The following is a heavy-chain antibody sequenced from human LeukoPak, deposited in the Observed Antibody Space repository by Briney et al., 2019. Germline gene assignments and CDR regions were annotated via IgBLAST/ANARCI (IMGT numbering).Heavy chain of an antibody. CDR2: ISWNSGSI. CDR1: GFSFDDYA. CDR3: AKAESSSWYDYFDY. V-gene: IGHV3-9*01. D-gene: IGHD6-13*01. J-gene: IGHJ4*02. Sequence: GGSLRLSCAASGFSFDDYAMHWVRQAPGKGLEWVSGISWNSGSIGYADSVKGRFTISRDNAKNSLYLQMNSLRAEDTALYYCAKAESSSWYDYFDYWGQGTLVTVSS.